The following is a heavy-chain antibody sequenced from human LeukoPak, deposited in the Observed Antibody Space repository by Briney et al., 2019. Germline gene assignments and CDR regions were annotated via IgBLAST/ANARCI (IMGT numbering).Heavy chain of an antibody. V-gene: IGHV1-2*02. Sequence: GASVKVSCKASGYTFTSYDINWVRQAPGQGLEWMGWINPNTGSASGGANYARKFQGRVTMTRDTSMSTAYMELSRLRSDDTAVYFCARAWNHYRIDYWGQGTLVTVSS. D-gene: IGHD3-16*02. CDR3: ARAWNHYRIDY. CDR2: INPNTGSASGGA. J-gene: IGHJ4*02. CDR1: GYTFTSYD.